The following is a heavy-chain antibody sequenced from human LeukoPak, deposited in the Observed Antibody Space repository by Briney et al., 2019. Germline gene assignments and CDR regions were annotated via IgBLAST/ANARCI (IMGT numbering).Heavy chain of an antibody. V-gene: IGHV3-30*02. D-gene: IGHD6-6*01. J-gene: IGHJ4*02. Sequence: PGGSLRLSCAASGFTFSSYGMHWVRQAPGKGLEWVAFIRYDGSNKYYADSVKGRFTISRDNSKNTLYLQMNSLRAEDTAVYYCAKGHSSSSPVPDYWGQGTLVTVSS. CDR2: IRYDGSNK. CDR3: AKGHSSSSPVPDY. CDR1: GFTFSSYG.